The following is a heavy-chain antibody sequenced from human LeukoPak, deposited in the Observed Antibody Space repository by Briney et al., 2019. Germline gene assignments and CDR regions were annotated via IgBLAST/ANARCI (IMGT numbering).Heavy chain of an antibody. CDR1: GDSVPSNTAA. D-gene: IGHD6-13*01. V-gene: IGHV6-1*01. CDR2: TCYRSTWSK. Sequence: SQTLSLTCAISGDSVPSNTAAWNGVRQSPSRGLEWLGKTCYRSTWSKDYAVSVKGRLTIIPDTSKNKFSLHLNAVTPDDTAVYYCARTEASGRFLDFWAQGTLVTVSS. CDR3: ARTEASGRFLDF. J-gene: IGHJ4*02.